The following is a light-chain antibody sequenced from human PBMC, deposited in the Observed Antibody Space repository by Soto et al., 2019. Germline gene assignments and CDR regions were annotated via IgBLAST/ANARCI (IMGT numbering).Light chain of an antibody. Sequence: QSVLTQPPSASGTPGQRVTISCSGSSSNIGSNTVNWYQQLPGTAPKLLIYSNNQRPSGVPDRFSGSKSGTSASLAISGLQSEDKADYYCAAWDDSVFWVLGGGTKLTVL. V-gene: IGLV1-44*01. CDR2: SNN. J-gene: IGLJ3*02. CDR3: AAWDDSVFWV. CDR1: SSNIGSNT.